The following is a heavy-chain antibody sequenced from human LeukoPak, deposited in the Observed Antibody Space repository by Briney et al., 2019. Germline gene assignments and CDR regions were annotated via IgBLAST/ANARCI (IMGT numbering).Heavy chain of an antibody. Sequence: PGGSLRLSCAASGFTFSSYAMHWVRQAPGKGLEWVAVISYDGGNKYYADSVKGRFTISRDNSKNTLYLQMNSLRAEDTAVYYCARVKAVAGMGPDAFDIWGQGTLVTVSS. CDR3: ARVKAVAGMGPDAFDI. J-gene: IGHJ3*02. CDR1: GFTFSSYA. V-gene: IGHV3-30*04. D-gene: IGHD6-19*01. CDR2: ISYDGGNK.